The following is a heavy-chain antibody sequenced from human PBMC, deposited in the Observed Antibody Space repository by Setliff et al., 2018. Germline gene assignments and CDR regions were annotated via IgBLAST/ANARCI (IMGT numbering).Heavy chain of an antibody. Sequence: GGSLRLSCSASGFTFNTYTMHGVRQASVKGLEGIGRIRDRTDKYATAYAASVRGRFTISRDDSKNTAYLQMNSLKTEDTAVYYCTFARDGYDVFDIWGQGTMVTVSS. D-gene: IGHD5-18*01. J-gene: IGHJ3*02. CDR1: GFTFNTYT. CDR2: IRDRTDKYAT. V-gene: IGHV3-73*01. CDR3: TFARDGYDVFDI.